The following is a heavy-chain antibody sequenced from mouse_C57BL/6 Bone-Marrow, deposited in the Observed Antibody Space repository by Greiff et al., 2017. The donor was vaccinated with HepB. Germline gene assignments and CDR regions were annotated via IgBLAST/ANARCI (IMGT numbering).Heavy chain of an antibody. Sequence: EVKLVESGGGLVKPGGSLKLSCAASGFTFSDYGMHWVRQAPEKGLEWVAYISSGSSTIYYADTVKGRFTISRDNAKNTLFLQMTSLRSEDTAMYYCAREGATAFDYWGQGTTLTVSS. J-gene: IGHJ2*01. V-gene: IGHV5-17*01. CDR1: GFTFSDYG. CDR3: AREGATAFDY. CDR2: ISSGSSTI. D-gene: IGHD1-2*01.